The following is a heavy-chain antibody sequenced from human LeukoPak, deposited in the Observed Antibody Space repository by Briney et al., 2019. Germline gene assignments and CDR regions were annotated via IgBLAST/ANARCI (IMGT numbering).Heavy chain of an antibody. CDR3: ARTTNNLFDP. Sequence: GASVKVSCKASGYTFTGYYIHWVRQAPGQGLEWMGWINPNSGDTNYAQKFQGRVTMTRDTSISTGHMELSRLRSDDTAVYYCARTTNNLFDPWGQGTLVTVSS. V-gene: IGHV1-2*02. CDR2: INPNSGDT. J-gene: IGHJ5*02. D-gene: IGHD4-11*01. CDR1: GYTFTGYY.